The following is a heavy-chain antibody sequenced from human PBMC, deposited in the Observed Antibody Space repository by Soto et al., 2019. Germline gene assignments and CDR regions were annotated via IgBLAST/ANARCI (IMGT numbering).Heavy chain of an antibody. D-gene: IGHD3-10*01. J-gene: IGHJ5*02. CDR3: ASGPVRLLWFGEFCFDP. V-gene: IGHV1-2*02. Sequence: ASVKVSCKASGYTFTDYYIHWVRQAPGQGLEWMGGINPKSGGTNYAQNFQGRVTMTRDTSINTVYMELSRLRSDDTAVYYCASGPVRLLWFGEFCFDPWGQGTLVTVSS. CDR2: INPKSGGT. CDR1: GYTFTDYY.